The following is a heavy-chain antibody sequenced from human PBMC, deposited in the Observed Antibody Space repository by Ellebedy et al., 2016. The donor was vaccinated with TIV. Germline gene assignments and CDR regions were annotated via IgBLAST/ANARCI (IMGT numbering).Heavy chain of an antibody. Sequence: ASMKVSCXASGYTFNNYYMHWVRQAPGQGLEWMGIINPSGDTTSYSQKFHGRVTMTRDTSTSTVYMELNILRSDDTAMYYCARQRTSWPPGAFDVWGQGTVVTVSS. V-gene: IGHV1-46*02. D-gene: IGHD1-7*01. CDR3: ARQRTSWPPGAFDV. J-gene: IGHJ3*01. CDR2: INPSGDTT. CDR1: GYTFNNYY.